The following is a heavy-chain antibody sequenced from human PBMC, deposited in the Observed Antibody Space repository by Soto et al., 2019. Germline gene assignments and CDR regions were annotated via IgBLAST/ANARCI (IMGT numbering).Heavy chain of an antibody. V-gene: IGHV3-21*01. Sequence: LRLSCAASGFTFTAYTINWVRQAPGKGLAWVASITRDSNHIYFADSVKGRFTLSRDNAKNSVYLQLNSLRAEDTAIYLCARPFSEGRYYLGYWGQGTLVTVSS. CDR1: GFTFTAYT. CDR3: ARPFSEGRYYLGY. D-gene: IGHD3-16*01. CDR2: ITRDSNHI. J-gene: IGHJ4*02.